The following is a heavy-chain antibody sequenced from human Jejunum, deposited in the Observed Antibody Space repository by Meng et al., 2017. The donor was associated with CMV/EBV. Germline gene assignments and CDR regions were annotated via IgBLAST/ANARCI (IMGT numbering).Heavy chain of an antibody. V-gene: IGHV3-74*01. Sequence: LSCAASGLSFNNYWMQWVRQVPGKGLVWVSRINKDGSTTVYADSVKGRFTISRDNAKNTLSLQISSLRAEDTAVYYCVTGELFFDYWGQGTLVTVSS. J-gene: IGHJ4*02. CDR1: GLSFNNYW. CDR3: VTGELFFDY. D-gene: IGHD3-10*01. CDR2: INKDGSTT.